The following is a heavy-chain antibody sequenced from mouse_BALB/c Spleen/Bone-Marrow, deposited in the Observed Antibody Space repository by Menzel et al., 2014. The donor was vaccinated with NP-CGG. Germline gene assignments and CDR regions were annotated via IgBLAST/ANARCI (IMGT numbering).Heavy chain of an antibody. CDR2: INPSNGRT. CDR1: GYTFTSYW. Sequence: VQLQQSGAELVKPGASVKLSCKASGYTFTSYWMHWVKQRPGQGLEWIGEINPSNGRTNYNEKFKSKATLTVDKSSSTAYMQLSSLTSEDSAVYYCARSDGYYPYYYAIDYWGQGTSVTVSS. J-gene: IGHJ4*01. D-gene: IGHD2-3*01. CDR3: ARSDGYYPYYYAIDY. V-gene: IGHV1S81*02.